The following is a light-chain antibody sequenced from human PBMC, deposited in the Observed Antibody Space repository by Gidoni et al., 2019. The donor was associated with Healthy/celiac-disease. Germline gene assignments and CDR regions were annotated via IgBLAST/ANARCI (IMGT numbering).Light chain of an antibody. V-gene: IGKV1-9*01. J-gene: IGKJ2*01. CDR1: QGISSY. CDR3: QQLNSYPYT. CDR2: GAS. Sequence: DIQLTQSPSFLSASVGDRVTITCRASQGISSYLAWYQRRPGKAPKLLMYGASTLQRGVPSRFSGSGSGTEFTLTISSLQPEDIATYCCQQLNSYPYTFGQGTQLEIK.